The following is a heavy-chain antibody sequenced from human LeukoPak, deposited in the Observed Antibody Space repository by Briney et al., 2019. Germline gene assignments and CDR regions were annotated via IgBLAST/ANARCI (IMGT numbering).Heavy chain of an antibody. J-gene: IGHJ4*02. Sequence: SETLSLTCTVSGGSISSYYWSWIRQPPGKELEWIGYIYYTGSTNYNPSLKSRVTISVDTSKNQFSLKLSSVTAADTAVYYCARDPYRTLFDYWGQGTLVTVSS. V-gene: IGHV4-59*01. D-gene: IGHD1-26*01. CDR1: GGSISSYY. CDR2: IYYTGST. CDR3: ARDPYRTLFDY.